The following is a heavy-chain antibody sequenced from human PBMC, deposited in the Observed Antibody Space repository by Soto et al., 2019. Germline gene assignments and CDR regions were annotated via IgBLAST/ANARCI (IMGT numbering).Heavy chain of an antibody. J-gene: IGHJ3*01. Sequence: QLQLVESGGGLVQPGTSLRLSCVASGFKFGDYGLNWVRQIPGKGLEWVAVISYDGNNEFYADSVKGRFTISRDNSKSILYLQMVDLRPEDTALYYCVRDTPFMLHWGTFDLWGPGKVVTVSS. CDR1: GFKFGDYG. CDR3: VRDTPFMLHWGTFDL. CDR2: ISYDGNNE. V-gene: IGHV3-30*03. D-gene: IGHD2-8*01.